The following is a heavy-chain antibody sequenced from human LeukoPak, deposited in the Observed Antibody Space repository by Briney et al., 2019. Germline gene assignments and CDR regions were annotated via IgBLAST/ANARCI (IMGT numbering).Heavy chain of an antibody. CDR2: IWYDGSNK. CDR3: AREYSSDGHGPNNQYYFDY. D-gene: IGHD6-19*01. J-gene: IGHJ4*02. Sequence: GGSLRLSCAASGFAFSSYGMHWVRQAPGKGLEWVAVIWYDGSNKYYADSVKGRFTISRDNSKNTLYLQMNSLRAEDTAVYYCAREYSSDGHGPNNQYYFDYWGQGTLVTVSS. V-gene: IGHV3-33*01. CDR1: GFAFSSYG.